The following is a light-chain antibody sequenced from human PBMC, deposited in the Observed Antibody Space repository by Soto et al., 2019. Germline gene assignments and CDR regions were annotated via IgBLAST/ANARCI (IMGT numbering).Light chain of an antibody. CDR3: QARDSSVV. CDR1: KLEDKF. CDR2: QDR. J-gene: IGLJ2*01. V-gene: IGLV3-1*01. Sequence: SYELTQPPSVSVSPGQTARITCSGDKLEDKFVSWYQQKPGQSPVLVIYQDRKRPSGIPERFSRSNSGNTATLTTSGTQAIDEADYYCQARDSSVVFGGGTKLTVL.